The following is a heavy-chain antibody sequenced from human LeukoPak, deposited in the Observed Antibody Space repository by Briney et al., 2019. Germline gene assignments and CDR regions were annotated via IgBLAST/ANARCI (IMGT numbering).Heavy chain of an antibody. D-gene: IGHD6-19*01. Sequence: ASVKVSCKTSGYTFTAYYMHWVRQAPGLGLEWMGWINPNSGAANYAQKFQGRVTMTRDTSTSTAYMDLSSLRSDDTAVYYCARDCGKYSSGEDAFDIWGQGTMVTVPS. CDR3: ARDCGKYSSGEDAFDI. J-gene: IGHJ3*02. CDR1: GYTFTAYY. V-gene: IGHV1-2*02. CDR2: INPNSGAA.